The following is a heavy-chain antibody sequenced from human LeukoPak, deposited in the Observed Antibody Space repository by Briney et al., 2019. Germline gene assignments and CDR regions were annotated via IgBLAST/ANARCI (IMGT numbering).Heavy chain of an antibody. V-gene: IGHV3-23*01. CDR2: ISGSGGST. CDR1: GFTFSNYA. Sequence: PGGSLRLSCAAAGFTFSNYAMTWVRQAPGRGLEWVSSISGSGGSTYYADSVKGRFTISRDNSKNTLYLQMYSLRAEDTAVYYCARGEQQLYDYWGQGTLVTVSS. D-gene: IGHD6-13*01. CDR3: ARGEQQLYDY. J-gene: IGHJ4*02.